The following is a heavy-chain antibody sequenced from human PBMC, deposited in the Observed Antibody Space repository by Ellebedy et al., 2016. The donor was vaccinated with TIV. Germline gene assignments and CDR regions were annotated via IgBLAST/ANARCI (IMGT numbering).Heavy chain of an antibody. CDR2: IYYTGST. CDR1: GASISPYY. J-gene: IGHJ4*02. V-gene: IGHV4-59*03. D-gene: IGHD5-12*01. Sequence: GSLRLXXTVSGASISPYYWSWIRQPPGKGLEWIGYIYYTGSTNYNPSLRGRVTMSLDTSKNQFSLRLTSVTAADTAFYYCAGGEGVASLYWGQGTHVTVSS. CDR3: AGGEGVASLY.